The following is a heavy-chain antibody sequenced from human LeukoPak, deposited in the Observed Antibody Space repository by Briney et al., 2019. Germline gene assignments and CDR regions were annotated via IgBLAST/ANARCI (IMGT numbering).Heavy chain of an antibody. D-gene: IGHD3-3*01. CDR1: GYTFTSYD. Sequence: ASVKVSCKASGYTFTSYDINWVREATGQGGEWRGWMNANRGNTGYAQKFQGRVTMTRNTSISTAYMELSSLRSEDTAVYYFARGLPLYDFWSGTSGYYMDVWVKGTTATVSS. V-gene: IGHV1-8*01. CDR3: ARGLPLYDFWSGTSGYYMDV. CDR2: MNANRGNT. J-gene: IGHJ6*03.